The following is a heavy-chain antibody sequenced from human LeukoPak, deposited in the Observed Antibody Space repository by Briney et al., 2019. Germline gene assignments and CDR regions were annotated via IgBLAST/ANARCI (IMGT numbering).Heavy chain of an antibody. Sequence: GGSLRLSCSVSGFTFSTYVMHWVRQAPGKGLEYVSAISSNGDNTYYADSVKGRFTISRDNSKSTLYLQMNSLRAEDTAVYYCARDRQAAAPNVRFDPWGQGTLVTVSS. CDR2: ISSNGDNT. CDR3: ARDRQAAAPNVRFDP. CDR1: GFTFSTYV. D-gene: IGHD6-13*01. V-gene: IGHV3-64*04. J-gene: IGHJ5*02.